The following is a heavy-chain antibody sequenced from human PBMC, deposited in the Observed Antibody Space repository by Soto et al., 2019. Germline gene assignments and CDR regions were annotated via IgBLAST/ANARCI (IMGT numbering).Heavy chain of an antibody. CDR1: GFSLSNARMG. CDR3: ARIFPAVPVGSVDYYYYGLDV. D-gene: IGHD6-19*01. Sequence: QVTLKESGPVLVKPTETLTRTCTVSGFSLSNARMGVSWIRQPPGKALEWLAHIFSNDEKSYSTSLKSRVTISQETSKSQVVLTITNMDPVGAATYYCARIFPAVPVGSVDYYYYGLDVWGQWTTVTVSS. J-gene: IGHJ6*02. CDR2: IFSNDEK. V-gene: IGHV2-26*01.